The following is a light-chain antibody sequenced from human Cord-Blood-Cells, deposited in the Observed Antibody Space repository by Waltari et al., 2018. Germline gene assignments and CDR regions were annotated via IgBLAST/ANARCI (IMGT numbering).Light chain of an antibody. CDR1: QSVLYSSNNKNY. CDR2: WAS. CDR3: QQYYSTPIT. Sequence: DIVMTQSPDSLAVSLGARPTINCKSSQSVLYSSNNKNYLAWYQQKPGQPPKLLIYWASTRESGVPDRFSGSGSGTDFTLTISSLQAEDVAVYYCQQYYSTPITFGQGTRLEIK. V-gene: IGKV4-1*01. J-gene: IGKJ5*01.